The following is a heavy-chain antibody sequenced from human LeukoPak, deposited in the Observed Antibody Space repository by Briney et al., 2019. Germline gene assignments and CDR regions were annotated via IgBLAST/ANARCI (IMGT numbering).Heavy chain of an antibody. CDR2: IKQDGSKK. V-gene: IGHV3-7*04. Sequence: QAGGSLRLSCVASGFPFSSYWMTWVRQAPGKGLEWVANIKQDGSKKSYVDSVKGRFTISRDNAKNSLYLQMNSLRAEDTAIYYCTRVGYIDEGIDYWGQETLVTVSS. D-gene: IGHD5-24*01. CDR1: GFPFSSYW. J-gene: IGHJ4*02. CDR3: TRVGYIDEGIDY.